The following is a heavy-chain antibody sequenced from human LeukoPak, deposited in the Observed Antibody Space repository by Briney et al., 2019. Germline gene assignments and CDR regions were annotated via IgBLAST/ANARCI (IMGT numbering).Heavy chain of an antibody. D-gene: IGHD2-15*01. Sequence: ASVKVSCKASGYTITSYGISWVRQAPGQGLEWMGWISAYNGNTNYAQKLQGRVTMTTDTSTSTAYMELRSLRSDDTAVYYCARADGYCSGGSCYSGDYWGQGTLVTVSS. CDR2: ISAYNGNT. J-gene: IGHJ4*02. CDR1: GYTITSYG. V-gene: IGHV1-18*04. CDR3: ARADGYCSGGSCYSGDY.